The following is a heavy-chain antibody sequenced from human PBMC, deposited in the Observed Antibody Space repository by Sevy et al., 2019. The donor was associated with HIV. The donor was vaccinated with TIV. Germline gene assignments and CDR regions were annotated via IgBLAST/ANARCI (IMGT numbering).Heavy chain of an antibody. V-gene: IGHV4-39*01. J-gene: IGHJ6*02. CDR1: GGSISSSSYY. Sequence: SETLSLTCTVSGGSISSSSYYWGWIRQPPGKGLEWIGSIYYSGSTYYNPSLKSRVTISVDTSKNQFSLKLSSVTAADTAVYYCARRSEWLSYGMDVWGQGTTVTVSS. CDR3: ARRSEWLSYGMDV. D-gene: IGHD3-3*01. CDR2: IYYSGST.